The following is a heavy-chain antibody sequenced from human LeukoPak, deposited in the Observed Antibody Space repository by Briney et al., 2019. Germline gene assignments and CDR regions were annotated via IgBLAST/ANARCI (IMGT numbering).Heavy chain of an antibody. CDR1: GASVTDYY. V-gene: IGHV4-59*02. D-gene: IGHD7-27*01. CDR3: TRGHWGLQS. CDR2: IHHSGNS. Sequence: SETLSLTCTASGASVTDYYWSWIRQSPGKGLEWISYIHHSGNSDYNPSLRSRVTTSLDTSKNQFSLNLISVTAADTAVYYCTRGHWGLQSWSQGTLVTVSS. J-gene: IGHJ5*02.